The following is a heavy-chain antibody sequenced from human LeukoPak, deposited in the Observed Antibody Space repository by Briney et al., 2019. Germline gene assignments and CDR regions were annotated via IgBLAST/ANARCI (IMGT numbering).Heavy chain of an antibody. V-gene: IGHV3-7*01. CDR2: IKQDGSEK. D-gene: IGHD1-26*01. CDR3: ARPIVGAAVGDY. CDR1: GFTFSSYW. J-gene: IGHJ4*02. Sequence: GGSLRLSCAASGFTFSSYWMSWVRQAPGKGLEWVANIKQDGSEKYYVDSVEGRFTISRGNAKNSLYLQMNSLRAEDTAVYYCARPIVGAAVGDYWGQGTLVTVSS.